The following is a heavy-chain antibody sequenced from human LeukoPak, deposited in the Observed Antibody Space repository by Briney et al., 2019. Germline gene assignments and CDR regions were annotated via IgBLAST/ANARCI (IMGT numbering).Heavy chain of an antibody. CDR2: INPNSGGT. V-gene: IGHV1-2*02. Sequence: GASVKVSCKASGYTFTSYGISWVRQAPGQGLEWMGWINPNSGGTNYAQKFQGRVTMTRDTSISTAYMELSRLRSDDTAVYYCARGHTIFGVVIAMDVWGKGTTVTVSS. CDR3: ARGHTIFGVVIAMDV. CDR1: GYTFTSYG. D-gene: IGHD3-3*01. J-gene: IGHJ6*04.